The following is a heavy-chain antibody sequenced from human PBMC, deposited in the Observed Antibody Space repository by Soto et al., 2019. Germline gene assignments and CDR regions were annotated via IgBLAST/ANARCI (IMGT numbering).Heavy chain of an antibody. V-gene: IGHV3-11*06. CDR3: ARDLRRAILRLLGRHYGMDV. Sequence: LRLSCAGSGFTFGDSYMSWIRQAPGKGLEWLSYMSPGSRYPAYADSVKGRFTISRDNAKNSLYLQMNSLRAEDTAVYYCARDLRRAILRLLGRHYGMDVWGQGTTVTVSS. J-gene: IGHJ6*02. D-gene: IGHD3-3*01. CDR1: GFTFGDSY. CDR2: MSPGSRYP.